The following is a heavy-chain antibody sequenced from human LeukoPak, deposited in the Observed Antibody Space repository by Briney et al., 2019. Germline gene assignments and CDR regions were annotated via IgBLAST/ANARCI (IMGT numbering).Heavy chain of an antibody. V-gene: IGHV1-8*03. D-gene: IGHD6-13*01. J-gene: IGHJ6*03. CDR2: MNPNSGNT. CDR3: AREGAAAGTYYYYYYMDV. CDR1: GYTFTSYG. Sequence: GASVKVSCKASGYTFTSYGISWVRQAPGQGLEWMGWMNPNSGNTGYAQKFQGRVTITRNTSISTAYMELSSLRSEDTAVYYCAREGAAAGTYYYYYYMDVWGKGTTVTVSS.